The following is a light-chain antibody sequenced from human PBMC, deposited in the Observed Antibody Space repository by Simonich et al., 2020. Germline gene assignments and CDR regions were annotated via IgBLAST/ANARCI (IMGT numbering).Light chain of an antibody. J-gene: IGKJ4*01. CDR2: DAS. Sequence: AIQLTQSPSSLSASVGDRVTITCRASQGISSALAGYQQKPGKAPNVLIYDASSLESGVPSRFSGSGSGTDFTLNISSLQPEDFATYYCQQFNSYPLTFGGGTKVEIK. CDR3: QQFNSYPLT. V-gene: IGKV1-13*02. CDR1: QGISSA.